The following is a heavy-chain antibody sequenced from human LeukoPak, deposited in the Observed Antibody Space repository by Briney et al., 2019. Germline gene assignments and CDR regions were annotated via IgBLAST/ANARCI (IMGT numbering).Heavy chain of an antibody. CDR3: ASAVAGTVAPDY. J-gene: IGHJ4*02. Sequence: PGGSLRLSCAASGFTFSSYSMNWVRQAPGKGLEWVSSISSSSSYIYYADSVKGRFTISRDNAKNSLYLQMNCLRAEDTAVYYCASAVAGTVAPDYWGQGTLVTVSS. V-gene: IGHV3-21*01. CDR2: ISSSSSYI. D-gene: IGHD6-19*01. CDR1: GFTFSSYS.